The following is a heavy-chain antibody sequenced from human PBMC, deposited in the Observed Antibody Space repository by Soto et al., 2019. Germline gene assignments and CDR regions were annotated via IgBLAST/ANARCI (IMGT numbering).Heavy chain of an antibody. CDR2: ITDGGGSK. CDR3: AKVGLFRNVYMGVVRGDY. Sequence: EVQLLESGGGLVQPGGSLRLSCTASGFTFGSYAMSWVRQAPGKGMEWVSGITDGGGSKFYADSVQGRFTISRDTSKITLYLQISILTDVDTAIYYCAKVGLFRNVYMGVVRGDYWGQGTLVTVTA. CDR1: GFTFGSYA. D-gene: IGHD2-21*01. J-gene: IGHJ4*02. V-gene: IGHV3-23*01.